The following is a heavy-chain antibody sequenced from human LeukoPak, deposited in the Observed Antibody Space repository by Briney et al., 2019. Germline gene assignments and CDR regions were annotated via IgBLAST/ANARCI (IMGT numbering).Heavy chain of an antibody. V-gene: IGHV1-18*04. Sequence: ASVKVSCKASGYTFTRYYMHWVRQAPGQGLEWMGWISAYNGNTNYAQKLQGRVTMTTDTSTSTAYMELRSLRSDDTAVYYCARDDALVATGSFDYWGQGTLVTVSS. CDR1: GYTFTRYY. J-gene: IGHJ4*02. CDR2: ISAYNGNT. CDR3: ARDDALVATGSFDY. D-gene: IGHD5-12*01.